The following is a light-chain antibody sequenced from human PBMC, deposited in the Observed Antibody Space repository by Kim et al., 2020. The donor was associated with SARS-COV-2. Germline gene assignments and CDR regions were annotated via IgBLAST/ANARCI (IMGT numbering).Light chain of an antibody. CDR1: ALPKQY. V-gene: IGLV3-25*03. J-gene: IGLJ2*01. CDR3: QSADSSGTPYVV. Sequence: SYELTQPPSVSVSPGQTARITCSGDALPKQYAYWYQQKPGQAPVLVIYKDNERPSGIPERFSGSSSGTTVTLTISGVQAEDEADYYCQSADSSGTPYVVFGGGTQLTVL. CDR2: KDN.